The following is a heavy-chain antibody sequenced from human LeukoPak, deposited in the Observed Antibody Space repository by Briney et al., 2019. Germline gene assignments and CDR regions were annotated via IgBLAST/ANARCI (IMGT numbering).Heavy chain of an antibody. J-gene: IGHJ4*02. D-gene: IGHD4-17*01. CDR1: GGSISSYY. CDR3: ARDLGYGDIHRFDY. CDR2: IYYSGST. V-gene: IGHV4-59*06. Sequence: SETLSLTCTVSGGSISSYYWSWIRQPPGKGLEWTGYIYYSGSTYYNPSLKSRVTISVDTSKNQFSLKLSSVTAADTAVYYCARDLGYGDIHRFDYWGQGTLVTVSS.